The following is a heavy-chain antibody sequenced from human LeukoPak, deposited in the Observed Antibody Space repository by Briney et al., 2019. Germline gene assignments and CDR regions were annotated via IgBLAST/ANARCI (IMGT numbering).Heavy chain of an antibody. Sequence: PGGSLRLSCAASGFTFSSYGMHWVRQAPGKGLEWVAFIRYDGSNKYYADSVKGRFTISRDNSKNTLYLQMNSLRAEDTAVYYCAKPPRFGELLFDDWGQGTLVTVSS. CDR1: GFTFSSYG. V-gene: IGHV3-30*02. J-gene: IGHJ4*02. CDR2: IRYDGSNK. CDR3: AKPPRFGELLFDD. D-gene: IGHD3-10*01.